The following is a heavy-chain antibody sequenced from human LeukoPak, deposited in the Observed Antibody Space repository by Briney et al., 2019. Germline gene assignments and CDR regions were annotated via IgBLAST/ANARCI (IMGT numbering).Heavy chain of an antibody. Sequence: GASVKVSCKASGYTFTSYYMHWVRQAPGQGLGWMGIINPSGGSTSYAQKFQGRVTMTRDMSTSTVYMELSSLRAEDTAVCYCAKDDEDSSGYYSPFDYWGQGTLVTVSS. V-gene: IGHV1-46*01. CDR1: GYTFTSYY. J-gene: IGHJ4*02. D-gene: IGHD3-22*01. CDR3: AKDDEDSSGYYSPFDY. CDR2: INPSGGST.